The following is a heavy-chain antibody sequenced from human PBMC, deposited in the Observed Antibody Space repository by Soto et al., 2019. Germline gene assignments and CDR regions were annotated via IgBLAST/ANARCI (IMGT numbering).Heavy chain of an antibody. CDR2: IYPGDSDT. V-gene: IGHV5-51*01. CDR3: ARHSRRSSGWYGDY. D-gene: IGHD6-19*01. J-gene: IGHJ4*02. Sequence: VEPMKISCKASGDGFTGYWIGWVRQLPGKGLEWMGTIYPGDSDTRYSPSFQGQVTISADKSITTAYLQWSSLKASDTAMYYCARHSRRSSGWYGDYWGQGTPVTVSS. CDR1: GDGFTGYW.